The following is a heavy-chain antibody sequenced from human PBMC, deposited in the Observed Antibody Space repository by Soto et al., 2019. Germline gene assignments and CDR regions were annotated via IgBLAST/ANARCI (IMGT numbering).Heavy chain of an antibody. CDR1: GFTFSSYA. CDR3: AKDTYSSSWKYYGMDV. CDR2: ISGSGGST. Sequence: GGSLRLSCAASGFTFSSYAMSWVRQAPGKGLEWVSAISGSGGSTYYADSVKGRFTISRDNSKNTLYLQMNSLRAEDTAVYYCAKDTYSSSWKYYGMDVWGQGTTVTVSS. D-gene: IGHD6-13*01. J-gene: IGHJ6*02. V-gene: IGHV3-23*01.